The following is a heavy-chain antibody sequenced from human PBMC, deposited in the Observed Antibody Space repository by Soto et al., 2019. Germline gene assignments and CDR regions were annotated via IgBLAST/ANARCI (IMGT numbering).Heavy chain of an antibody. V-gene: IGHV1-69*06. CDR3: ARAAKRYFDY. CDR2: IIPVLGPA. Sequence: QVQLVQSGAEVKKPGSSVKVSCKTSGVTFNTFAISWVRQAPGQGLENMGGIIPVLGPANYAQRFQGRVTITADKATSTAYLELTNLTSEDTAVYYCARAAKRYFDYCGQGTLVTVSS. J-gene: IGHJ4*02. CDR1: GVTFNTFA.